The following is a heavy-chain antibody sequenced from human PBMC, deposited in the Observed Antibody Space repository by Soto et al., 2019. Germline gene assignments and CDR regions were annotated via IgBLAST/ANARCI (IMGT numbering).Heavy chain of an antibody. D-gene: IGHD5-12*01. CDR1: GFTFNSYA. CDR2: ISNSAGST. Sequence: EVQLLESGGALVQPGGSLRLSCAASGFTFNSYAMSWVRQAPGKGLEWVSGISNSAGSTYYADSVKGLFTISRDNSKNTLYLQMNSLRAEDTALYFCAKDKVERGYGIIFDYWGQVPLLNVSS. V-gene: IGHV3-23*01. J-gene: IGHJ4*02. CDR3: AKDKVERGYGIIFDY.